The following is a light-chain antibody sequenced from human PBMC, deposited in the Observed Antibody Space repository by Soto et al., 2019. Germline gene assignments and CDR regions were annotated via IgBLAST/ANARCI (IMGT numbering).Light chain of an antibody. CDR1: QTIKKY. Sequence: IQMTQSPSSLSASVGARVTVTCRASQTIKKYLNWYQCKPGKAPKLLIYGASNLQRGVPSRFSGSGSGTDFTLTISRLETEDFATYYCHQIFSAPFTFGQGTGLE. J-gene: IGKJ2*01. CDR2: GAS. V-gene: IGKV1-39*01. CDR3: HQIFSAPFT.